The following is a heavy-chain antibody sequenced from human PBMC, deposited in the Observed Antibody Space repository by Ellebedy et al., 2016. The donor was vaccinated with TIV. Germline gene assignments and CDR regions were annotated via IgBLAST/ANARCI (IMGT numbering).Heavy chain of an antibody. CDR1: GYTFTNYY. CDR2: IKQDGSDK. V-gene: IGHV3-7*01. J-gene: IGHJ4*02. Sequence: AASVKVSCKASGYTFTNYYMNWVRQAPGKGLEWVANIKQDGSDKYYVDSVKGRFTISRDNAKNSVDLQMNTLRAEDTAVYYCATTLNYGGNCFFDNWGQGTLVTVSS. CDR3: ATTLNYGGNCFFDN. D-gene: IGHD4-23*01.